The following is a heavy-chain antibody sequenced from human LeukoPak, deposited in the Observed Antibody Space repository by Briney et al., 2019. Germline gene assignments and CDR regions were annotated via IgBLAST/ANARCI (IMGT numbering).Heavy chain of an antibody. CDR3: ARDEGSGSYTFDY. Sequence: GGSLRLSCAASGFTVSSNYMSWVRQAPGKGLEWVSVIYSGGNTYYADSVKGRFTISRDNSKNTLYLQMNSLRAEDTAVYYCARDEGSGSYTFDYWGQGTLVTVSS. J-gene: IGHJ4*02. D-gene: IGHD3-10*01. CDR1: GFTVSSNY. CDR2: IYSGGNT. V-gene: IGHV3-66*01.